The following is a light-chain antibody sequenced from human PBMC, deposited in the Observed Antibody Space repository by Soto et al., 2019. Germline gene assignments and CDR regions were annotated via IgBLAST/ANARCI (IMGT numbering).Light chain of an antibody. CDR3: SSYTSSSTVV. CDR1: SSDTGGYDY. J-gene: IGLJ2*01. V-gene: IGLV2-14*01. Sequence: QSALTQPASVSGSPGQSITISCTGTSSDTGGYDYVCWYQQRPGKAPKLIIYDVTNRPSGVSNRFSASKSGNTASLSISGLQAEDEADYYCSSYTSSSTVVFGGGTKLTVL. CDR2: DVT.